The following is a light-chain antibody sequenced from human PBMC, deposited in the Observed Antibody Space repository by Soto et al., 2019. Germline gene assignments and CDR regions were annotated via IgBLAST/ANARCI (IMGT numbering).Light chain of an antibody. CDR3: QSYDSSLSGVV. J-gene: IGLJ2*01. Sequence: QSLLTQPPSVSGAPGQRVTISCTGSSSNIGAGYDVHWYQLLPGTAPKLLIYGNTNRPSGVPDRFSGSKSGTSGSLVITGLQAEDEADYYCQSYDSSLSGVVLGGGTKLTVL. CDR1: SSNIGAGYD. CDR2: GNT. V-gene: IGLV1-40*01.